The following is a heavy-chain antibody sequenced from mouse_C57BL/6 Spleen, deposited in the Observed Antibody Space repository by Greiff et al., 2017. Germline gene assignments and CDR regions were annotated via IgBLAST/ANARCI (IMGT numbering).Heavy chain of an antibody. D-gene: IGHD2-5*01. CDR1: GFTFSSYG. CDR2: ISSGGSYT. Sequence: EVQLVESGGDLVKPGASLKLSCAASGFTFSSYGMSWVRQTPDKRLEWVATISSGGSYTYYPASVKGRFTISRDNAKNTLYLQMSSLKSEDTAMYYCARSNSNYEMDYWGQGTSVTVSS. CDR3: ARSNSNYEMDY. J-gene: IGHJ4*01. V-gene: IGHV5-6*01.